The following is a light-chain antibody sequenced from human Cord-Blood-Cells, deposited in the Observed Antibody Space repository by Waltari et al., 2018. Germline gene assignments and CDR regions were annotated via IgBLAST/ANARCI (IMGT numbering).Light chain of an antibody. Sequence: EIVLTQSPGTLSLSPGERATISCSASQSVSSNYLAWYQQKPGQAPRLLIYGASSRATGIPDRFSGSGSGTDFTLTISRLEPEDFAVYYCQQYGSPWTFGQGTKVEIK. CDR2: GAS. J-gene: IGKJ1*01. V-gene: IGKV3-20*01. CDR1: QSVSSNY. CDR3: QQYGSPWT.